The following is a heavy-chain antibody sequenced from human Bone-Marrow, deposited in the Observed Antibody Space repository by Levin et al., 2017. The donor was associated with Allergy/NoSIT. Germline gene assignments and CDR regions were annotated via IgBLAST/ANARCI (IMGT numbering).Heavy chain of an antibody. D-gene: IGHD3-10*01. V-gene: IGHV3-33*01. Sequence: GGSLRLSCAASGFPFSSYGMHWVRQGPGKGLEWVASIWYDGSNKYYADSVKGRFTISRDNSKNTVYLEMNGLRADDTATFHFARDRSGSYCWFWGQGTLVTVSS. CDR2: IWYDGSNK. CDR3: ARDRSGSYCWF. CDR1: GFPFSSYG. J-gene: IGHJ4*02.